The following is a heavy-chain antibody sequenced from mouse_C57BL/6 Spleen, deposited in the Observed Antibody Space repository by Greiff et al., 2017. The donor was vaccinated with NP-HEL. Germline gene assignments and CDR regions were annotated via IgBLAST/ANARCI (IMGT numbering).Heavy chain of an antibody. CDR1: GFSLTSYA. J-gene: IGHJ4*01. CDR3: ARNFYYGSSPSAMDY. CDR2: IWTGGGT. Sequence: VQRVESGPGLVAPSQSLSITCTVSGFSLTSYAISWVRQPPGKGLEWLGVIWTGGGTNYNSALKSRLSISKDNSKSQVFLKMNSLQTDDTARYYCARNFYYGSSPSAMDYWGQGTSVTVSS. V-gene: IGHV2-9-1*01. D-gene: IGHD1-1*01.